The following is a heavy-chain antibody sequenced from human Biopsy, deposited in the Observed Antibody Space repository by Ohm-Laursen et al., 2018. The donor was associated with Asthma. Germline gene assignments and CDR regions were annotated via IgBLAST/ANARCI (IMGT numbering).Heavy chain of an antibody. Sequence: SLRLSCAASGFAVSRDHMFWVRQAPGKGLEWVSVIYSGGTSHTADCVRGRFTISRDYSKNTLYLQMHSLRAEDTAVYYCARGDSSNWSHYYFDYWGQGTLVTVSS. J-gene: IGHJ4*02. V-gene: IGHV3-53*01. CDR2: IYSGGTS. D-gene: IGHD3-22*01. CDR1: GFAVSRDH. CDR3: ARGDSSNWSHYYFDY.